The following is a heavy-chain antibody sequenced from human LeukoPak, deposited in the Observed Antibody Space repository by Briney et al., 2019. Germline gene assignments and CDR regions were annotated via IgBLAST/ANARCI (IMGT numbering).Heavy chain of an antibody. Sequence: SETPSLTCTVSGGSISSSSYYWGWIRQPPGKGLEWIGSIYYSGSTYYNPSLKSRVTISVDTSKNQFSLKLSSVTAADTAVYYCARCSSSWYFYFDYWGQGTLVTVSS. V-gene: IGHV4-39*07. CDR2: IYYSGST. CDR3: ARCSSSWYFYFDY. CDR1: GGSISSSSYY. J-gene: IGHJ4*02. D-gene: IGHD6-13*01.